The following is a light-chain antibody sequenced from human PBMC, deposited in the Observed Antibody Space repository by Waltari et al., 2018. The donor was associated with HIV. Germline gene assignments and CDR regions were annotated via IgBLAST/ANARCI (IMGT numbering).Light chain of an antibody. CDR3: QSYDNVLTAVI. Sequence: QSVLTQPPSVSGAPGQTVTVSCTGSTSNLGANFDVHWYQHLPGTAPKLLIFGNNSRRSGVPARFSGSLSGSLVSLAITGLQAEDEADYYCQSYDNVLTAVIFGGGTKVTVL. V-gene: IGLV1-40*01. CDR1: TSNLGANFD. CDR2: GNN. J-gene: IGLJ2*01.